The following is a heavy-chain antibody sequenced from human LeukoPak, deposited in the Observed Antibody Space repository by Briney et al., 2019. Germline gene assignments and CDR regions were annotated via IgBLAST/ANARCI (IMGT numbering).Heavy chain of an antibody. V-gene: IGHV3-53*01. CDR1: GFTVSSNS. CDR2: LYSGGDT. D-gene: IGHD6-13*01. J-gene: IGHJ3*02. CDR3: ARRYSSGWYDAFDI. Sequence: GGSLRLSCAASGFTVSSNSMSWVRQAPGKGLEWVSILYSGGDTYYADSVKGRFTISRDNSKNTLFLQMNSLRAEDTAVYYCARRYSSGWYDAFDIWGQGTMVTVSS.